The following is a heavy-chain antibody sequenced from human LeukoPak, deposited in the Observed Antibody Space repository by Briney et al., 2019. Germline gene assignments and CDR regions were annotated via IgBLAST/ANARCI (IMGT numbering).Heavy chain of an antibody. CDR3: ARLQYSSTRVGYYGMDV. Sequence: PSETLSLTCAASGGSISSGGYSWSWIRQPPGKGLEWIGYIYHSGSTYYNPSLKSRVSISVDRSKNQFSLKLSSVTAADTAVYYCARLQYSSTRVGYYGMDVWGQGTTVTVSS. D-gene: IGHD2-2*01. V-gene: IGHV4-30-2*01. CDR1: GGSISSGGYS. J-gene: IGHJ6*02. CDR2: IYHSGST.